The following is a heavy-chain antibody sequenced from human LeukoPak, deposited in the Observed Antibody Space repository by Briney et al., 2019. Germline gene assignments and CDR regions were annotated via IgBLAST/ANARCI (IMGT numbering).Heavy chain of an antibody. V-gene: IGHV1-46*01. D-gene: IGHD6-19*01. J-gene: IGHJ4*02. CDR3: ARDAVPAGFDY. Sequence: ASVKISCKASGYTFTSYYMHWVRQAPGQGLEWMGIINPSGGSTSYAQKFQGRVTMTRDTSTSTVYMELSSLRSEDTAVYYCARDAVPAGFDYWGQGTLVTVSS. CDR1: GYTFTSYY. CDR2: INPSGGST.